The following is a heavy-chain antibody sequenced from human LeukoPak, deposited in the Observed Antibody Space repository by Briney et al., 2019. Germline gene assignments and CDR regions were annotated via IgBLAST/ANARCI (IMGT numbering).Heavy chain of an antibody. Sequence: GGSLRLSCAASGFTFSSYWMSWVRQAPGKGLEWVANIKQDESEKYYVDSVEGRFTISRDNAKNSVYLQMNSLRGEDTAVYYCVRGGTTSYDYWGQGTLVTVSS. CDR1: GFTFSSYW. J-gene: IGHJ4*02. CDR2: IKQDESEK. V-gene: IGHV3-7*01. D-gene: IGHD1-7*01. CDR3: VRGGTTSYDY.